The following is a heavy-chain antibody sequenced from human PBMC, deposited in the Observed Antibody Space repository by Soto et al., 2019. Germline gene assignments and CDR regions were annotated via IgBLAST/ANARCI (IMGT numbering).Heavy chain of an antibody. Sequence: SETLSLTCTVSGGSISSGDYYWSWIRQPPWKGLEWIGYIYYSGSTYYNPSLKSRVTISVDTSKNQFSLKLNSVTAADTAVYYCARSYCSSTSCFVGWFDPWXQGTLVTVSS. J-gene: IGHJ5*02. CDR3: ARSYCSSTSCFVGWFDP. D-gene: IGHD2-2*01. CDR2: IYYSGST. V-gene: IGHV4-30-4*01. CDR1: GGSISSGDYY.